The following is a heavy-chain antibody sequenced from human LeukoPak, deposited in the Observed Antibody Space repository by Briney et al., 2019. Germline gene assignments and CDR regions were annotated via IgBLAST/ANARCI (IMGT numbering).Heavy chain of an antibody. J-gene: IGHJ5*02. CDR1: GGSISSYY. D-gene: IGHD3-10*01. CDR2: IYYSGST. V-gene: IGHV4-59*01. Sequence: PSETLSLTCTVSGGSISSYYWSWIRQPPEKGLEWIGYIYYSGSTNYNPSLKSRVTISVDTSRNQFSLKLSSVTAADTAVYYCARVRDTMVRGVISPWFDPWGQGTLVTVFS. CDR3: ARVRDTMVRGVISPWFDP.